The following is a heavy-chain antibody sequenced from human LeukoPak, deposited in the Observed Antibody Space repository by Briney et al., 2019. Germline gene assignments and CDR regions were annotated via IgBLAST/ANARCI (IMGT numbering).Heavy chain of an antibody. Sequence: GGSLRLSCAASGFTFSSYSLNWVRQAPGKGLEWVSSISSSSSYIYYAGSVKGRFTISRDNAKNSLYLQMNSLRAEDTALYYCARGAVTRGYYYYMDVWGKGTTVTVSS. J-gene: IGHJ6*03. CDR2: ISSSSSYI. CDR1: GFTFSSYS. CDR3: ARGAVTRGYYYYMDV. D-gene: IGHD4-23*01. V-gene: IGHV3-21*04.